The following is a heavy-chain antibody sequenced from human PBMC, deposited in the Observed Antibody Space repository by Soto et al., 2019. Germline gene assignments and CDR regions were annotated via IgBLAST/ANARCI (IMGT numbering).Heavy chain of an antibody. J-gene: IGHJ6*02. CDR2: IIPIFGTA. V-gene: IGHV1-69*13. D-gene: IGHD3-10*01. CDR1: GGTFSSYA. Sequence: ASVKVSCKASGGTFSSYAISWVRQAPGQGLEWMGGIIPIFGTANYAQKFQGRVTITADESTSTAYMELSSLRSEDTAVYYCARDLRHSITAYYYGMDVWGQGTTVTVPS. CDR3: ARDLRHSITAYYYGMDV.